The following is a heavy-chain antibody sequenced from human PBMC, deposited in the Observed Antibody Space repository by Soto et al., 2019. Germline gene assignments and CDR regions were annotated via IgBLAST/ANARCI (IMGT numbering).Heavy chain of an antibody. J-gene: IGHJ6*02. V-gene: IGHV3-30-3*01. D-gene: IGHD1-1*01. CDR3: ARGTTTSAFSAMDV. Sequence: QVQLVESGGGVVKPGRSLRLSCAASGFTFSYHALNWVRQAPGKGLEWVAVISYDGDNKYIAESVKGRFTISRDNSKNTVSLQMNRLRAEDTAMYFCARGTTTSAFSAMDVWGPGTTVTVSS. CDR2: ISYDGDNK. CDR1: GFTFSYHA.